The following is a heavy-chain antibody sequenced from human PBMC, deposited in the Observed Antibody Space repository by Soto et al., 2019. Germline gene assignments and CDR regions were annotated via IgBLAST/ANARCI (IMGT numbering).Heavy chain of an antibody. V-gene: IGHV3-30*18. J-gene: IGHJ6*02. CDR3: EKEYYDFWTASRSGMDL. D-gene: IGHD3-3*01. Sequence: PGGSLRLSCAASWFTFSSYGLHWVRQAPCKGLEWVGVISSDGSNKYYADSVKGRFTISIDNSKNTLYLQMNSLRAEETAVYYCEKEYYDFWTASRSGMDLRGHGTTVTVSS. CDR1: WFTFSSYG. CDR2: ISSDGSNK.